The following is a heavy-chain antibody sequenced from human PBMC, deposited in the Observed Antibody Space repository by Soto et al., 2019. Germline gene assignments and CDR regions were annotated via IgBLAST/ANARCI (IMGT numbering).Heavy chain of an antibody. CDR2: IGTAGDT. Sequence: SLRLSCAASGFTFRNYDIHWVRQGTGVGLEWVSAIGTAGDTYYGGPVKGRFTMSRDDAKNSCYLQMNSLRAEDTAVYYCARGYCSSTSCSYFYHGMDVWGQGTTVTVSS. V-gene: IGHV3-13*01. D-gene: IGHD2-2*01. CDR1: GFTFRNYD. CDR3: ARGYCSSTSCSYFYHGMDV. J-gene: IGHJ6*02.